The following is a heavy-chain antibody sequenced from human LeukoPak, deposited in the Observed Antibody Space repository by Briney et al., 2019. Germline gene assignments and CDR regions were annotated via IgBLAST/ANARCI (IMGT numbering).Heavy chain of an antibody. J-gene: IGHJ5*02. V-gene: IGHV1-69*04. CDR2: IIPILGIA. Sequence: GASVKVSCKASGGTFSSYAISGVRQAPGQGLDGMGRIIPILGIANYAQKFQGRVTITADKSTSTAYMELSSLRSEDTAVYYCARVRRYSSSSGWFDPWGQGTLVTVSS. D-gene: IGHD6-6*01. CDR3: ARVRRYSSSSGWFDP. CDR1: GGTFSSYA.